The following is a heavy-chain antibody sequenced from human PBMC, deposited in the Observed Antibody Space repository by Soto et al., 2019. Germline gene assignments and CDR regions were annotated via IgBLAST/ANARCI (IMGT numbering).Heavy chain of an antibody. Sequence: SETLSLTCTVSGGSISSGGYYWSWIRQHPGKGLEWIGYIYYSGSTYYNPSLKSRVTISVDTSKNQFSLKLSSVTAADTAVYYCARAPDSSSWLSWFDPWGQGTLVTVSS. D-gene: IGHD6-13*01. J-gene: IGHJ5*02. V-gene: IGHV4-31*03. CDR1: GGSISSGGYY. CDR2: IYYSGST. CDR3: ARAPDSSSWLSWFDP.